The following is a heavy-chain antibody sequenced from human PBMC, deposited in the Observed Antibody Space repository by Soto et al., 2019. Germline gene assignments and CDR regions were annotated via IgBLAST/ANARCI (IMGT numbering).Heavy chain of an antibody. CDR2: IKPDGSEQ. V-gene: IGHV3-7*05. CDR1: GFTFSPYW. J-gene: IGHJ4*02. Sequence: GGSLRLSCAASGFTFSPYWMGWVRQAPGKGLEWVANIKPDGSEQYYVDSVKGRFTISRDNAKNSLYVQLNSLRAEDTAMYYCARISTHSGTYFYFDYWGLGALVTVSS. D-gene: IGHD1-26*01. CDR3: ARISTHSGTYFYFDY.